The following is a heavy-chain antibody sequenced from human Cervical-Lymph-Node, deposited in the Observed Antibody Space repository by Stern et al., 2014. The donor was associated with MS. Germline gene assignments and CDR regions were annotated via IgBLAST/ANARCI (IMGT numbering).Heavy chain of an antibody. D-gene: IGHD1-1*01. Sequence: HVQLQQWGAGLLRPSVTLSLTCAVHGASFSANYWSWIRQTPGKGLEWIWAINSSGATHYNPSLMSRATLSVDPSMNQFSLKLSSLTVADAAMYYCARERKVERSARLLVSFDVWGQGTLVTVSS. J-gene: IGHJ3*01. CDR3: ARERKVERSARLLVSFDV. CDR2: INSSGAT. V-gene: IGHV4-34*01. CDR1: GASFSANY.